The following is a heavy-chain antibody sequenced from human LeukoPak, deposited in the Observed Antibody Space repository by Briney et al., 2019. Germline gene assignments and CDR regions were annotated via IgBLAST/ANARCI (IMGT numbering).Heavy chain of an antibody. CDR3: VCAKDVGDYNFDS. J-gene: IGHJ4*02. D-gene: IGHD1-26*01. CDR2: ILYDGSKE. Sequence: PGGSLRLSCTASGFTFTNYAMNWVRQAPGKGLEWVSLILYDGSKEYYSDSVKGRFTISRDNSKNTVYLQMNSLRIEDTAVYYCVCAKDVGDYNFDSWGQGALVTVSS. CDR1: GFTFTNYA. V-gene: IGHV3-33*08.